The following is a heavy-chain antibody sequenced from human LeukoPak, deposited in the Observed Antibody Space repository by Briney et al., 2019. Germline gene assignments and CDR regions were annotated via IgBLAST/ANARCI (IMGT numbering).Heavy chain of an antibody. J-gene: IGHJ4*02. Sequence: PGGSLRLSCAASGFTLSTYWMSWVRQVPGKGLEWVANIKKDGSETYYVDSVKGRFTISRDNAKNSLYLQMYSLRAEDPAMYYCAKGRYSGTTYYFDYWGQGTLVTVSS. CDR2: IKKDGSET. CDR1: GFTLSTYW. CDR3: AKGRYSGTTYYFDY. D-gene: IGHD5-12*01. V-gene: IGHV3-7*03.